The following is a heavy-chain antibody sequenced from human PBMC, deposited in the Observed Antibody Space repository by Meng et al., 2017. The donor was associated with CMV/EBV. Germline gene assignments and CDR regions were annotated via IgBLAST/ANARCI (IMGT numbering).Heavy chain of an antibody. D-gene: IGHD2-2*01. J-gene: IGHJ6*02. CDR3: ARNRGTVPPYYYYGMDV. Sequence: SGPTLVKPTQTLTLTCTFSGFSLSTSGMCVSWVRQPPGKALEWLALIDWDDDKYYSTSLKTRLTISKDTSKNQVVLTMTNMDPVDTATYYYARNRGTVPPYYYYGMDVWGQGTTVTVSS. CDR1: GFSLSTSGMC. CDR2: IDWDDDK. V-gene: IGHV2-70*20.